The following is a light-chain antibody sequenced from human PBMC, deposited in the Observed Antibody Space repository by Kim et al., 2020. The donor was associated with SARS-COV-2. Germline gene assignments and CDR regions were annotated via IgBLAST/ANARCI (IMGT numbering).Light chain of an antibody. CDR2: QDS. CDR3: QAWDSSTVV. J-gene: IGLJ2*01. Sequence: VSPGQTASITCSGDKLGDKYACWYQQKPGQSPVLVIYQDSKRPSGIPERFPGSNSGNTATLTISGTQAMDEADYYCQAWDSSTVVFGGGTKLTVL. V-gene: IGLV3-1*01. CDR1: KLGDKY.